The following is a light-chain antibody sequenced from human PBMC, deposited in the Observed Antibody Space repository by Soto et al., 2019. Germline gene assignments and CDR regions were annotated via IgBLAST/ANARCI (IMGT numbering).Light chain of an antibody. CDR2: EVT. J-gene: IGLJ3*02. V-gene: IGLV2-8*01. Sequence: QSALTQPPSASGSPGQSVTIPCTGTSSDVGGYNYVSWYQHYAGKVPKLMIYEVTKRPSGVPDRFSGSKSGNTASLTVSGLQAEDEAEYYCSSYAGNIWVFGVGTKLTVL. CDR1: SSDVGGYNY. CDR3: SSYAGNIWV.